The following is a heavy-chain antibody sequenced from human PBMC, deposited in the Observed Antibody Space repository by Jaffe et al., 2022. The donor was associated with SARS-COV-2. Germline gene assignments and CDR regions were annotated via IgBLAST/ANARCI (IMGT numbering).Heavy chain of an antibody. CDR3: TTWYYGSGTHYYMDV. D-gene: IGHD3-10*01. CDR1: GFTFNYAW. Sequence: EVQLVESGGGLVEPGGSLRLSCAASGFTFNYAWMNWVRQAPGKGLEWVGRIKSKTDGGAADYAAPVKGRFTISRDDSKNTLYLQMNSLKTEDAAVYYCTTWYYGSGTHYYMDVWGKGTTVTVSS. J-gene: IGHJ6*03. V-gene: IGHV3-15*01. CDR2: IKSKTDGGAA.